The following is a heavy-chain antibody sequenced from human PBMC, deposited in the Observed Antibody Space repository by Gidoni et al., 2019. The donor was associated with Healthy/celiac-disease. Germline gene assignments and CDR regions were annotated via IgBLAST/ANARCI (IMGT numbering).Heavy chain of an antibody. D-gene: IGHD6-13*01. J-gene: IGHJ4*02. Sequence: QVQLVQSGAEVKKPGASVKVSCKASGYTFTSYYMHWVRQAPGQGLEWMGIINPSGGSTSYAKKFQGRVTMTRDTSTSTVYMELSSLRSEDTAVYYCARDRAAAAGPYYFDYWGQGTLVTVSS. CDR3: ARDRAAAAGPYYFDY. CDR1: GYTFTSYY. V-gene: IGHV1-46*01. CDR2: INPSGGST.